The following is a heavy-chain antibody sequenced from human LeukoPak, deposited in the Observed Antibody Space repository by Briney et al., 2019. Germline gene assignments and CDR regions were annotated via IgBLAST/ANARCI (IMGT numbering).Heavy chain of an antibody. Sequence: GGSLRLSCAASGFTFSSYWMHWVRQAPGKGLVWVSRINSDGSSTSYADSVKGRFTISRDNAKNTLYLQMNSLRAEDTAVYYCARDRGYCSSTSCYRRYYYYGMDVWGQGTTVTVSS. CDR1: GFTFSSYW. CDR3: ARDRGYCSSTSCYRRYYYYGMDV. J-gene: IGHJ6*02. CDR2: INSDGSST. V-gene: IGHV3-74*01. D-gene: IGHD2-2*01.